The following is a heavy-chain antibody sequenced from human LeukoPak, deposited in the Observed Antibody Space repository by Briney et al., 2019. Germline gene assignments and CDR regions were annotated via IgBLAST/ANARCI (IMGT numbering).Heavy chain of an antibody. CDR2: INHDGTNT. J-gene: IGHJ4*02. CDR1: GLTFSSSD. CDR3: TNFDY. Sequence: GGSLRLSCTASGLTFSSSDMHWVRPAPGKGLDWVSLINHDGTNTYYADSVKGRFTISRDNSQNTLYLQMNSLRGEDTAVYYCTNFDYWGQGTLVTVSS. V-gene: IGHV3-30*02.